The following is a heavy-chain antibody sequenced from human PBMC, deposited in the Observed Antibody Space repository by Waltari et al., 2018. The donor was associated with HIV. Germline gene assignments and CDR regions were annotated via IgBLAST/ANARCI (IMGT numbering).Heavy chain of an antibody. CDR3: TTGVVVIKGY. V-gene: IGHV3-15*01. CDR1: GFTFTNAW. CDR2: IKSKTDGGTT. J-gene: IGHJ4*02. Sequence: EVQLVESGGGLVKPGGSLRLSCAASGFTFTNAWVSWVRQAPGKGLECVGRIKSKTDGGTTDYAAPVKGRFTISRDDSKNTLYVQMNSLKIEDTAVYYCTTGVVVIKGYWGQGTLVTVSS. D-gene: IGHD3-22*01.